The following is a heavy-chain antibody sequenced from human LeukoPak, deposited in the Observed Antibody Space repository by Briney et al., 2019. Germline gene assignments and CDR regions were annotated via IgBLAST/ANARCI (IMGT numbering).Heavy chain of an antibody. J-gene: IGHJ5*02. D-gene: IGHD5-12*01. Sequence: PGGSLRLSCAASGFIFSDYGIHWVRQAPGKGLEWVAFIRFDGSSKYYTDSVKGRFTISRDNSKNSLYLQMNSLRTEDTALYYCAKTRGYSGYDYGPWGQGTLVTVSS. CDR3: AKTRGYSGYDYGP. CDR2: IRFDGSSK. V-gene: IGHV3-30*02. CDR1: GFIFSDYG.